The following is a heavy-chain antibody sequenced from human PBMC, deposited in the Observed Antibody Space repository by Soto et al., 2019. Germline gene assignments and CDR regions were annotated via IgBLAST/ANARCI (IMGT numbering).Heavy chain of an antibody. CDR2: IYHSGST. J-gene: IGHJ4*02. Sequence: QVQLQESGPGLVKPSGTLSLTCGVSGGSIRSIKWWSWVRQPPGKGLEWIGEIYHSGSTNYNPTLKGLVPILVDKSKNQVTLKLNPVTAADTAVDYCARWGDWMQQEMWRQGTLVTVAS. V-gene: IGHV4-4*02. CDR3: ARWGDWMQQEM. D-gene: IGHD5-18*01. CDR1: GGSIRSIKW.